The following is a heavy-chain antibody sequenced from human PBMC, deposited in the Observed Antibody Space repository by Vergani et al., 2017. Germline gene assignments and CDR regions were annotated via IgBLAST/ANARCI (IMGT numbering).Heavy chain of an antibody. J-gene: IGHJ4*02. V-gene: IGHV2-5*02. D-gene: IGHD3-3*01. CDR1: GFSLNTSGVG. CDR2: IYWDDNK. Sequence: QITLKESGPTLVKPTQTLTLTCTFSGFSLNTSGVGVGWIRQPPGKALAWLALIYWDDNKRYSPSLKSRITITKDTSKNQVVLTITNMDPVDTATYYCAHRVHPYVFWTPRVFACGGQGTVVTVSS. CDR3: AHRVHPYVFWTPRVFAC.